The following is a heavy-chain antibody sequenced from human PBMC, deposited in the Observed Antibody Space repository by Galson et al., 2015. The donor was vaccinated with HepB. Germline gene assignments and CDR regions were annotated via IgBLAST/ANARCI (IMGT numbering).Heavy chain of an antibody. CDR3: ARDIGAAAGTGKYFQH. D-gene: IGHD6-13*01. Sequence: LRLSCAASGFTFSSYSMNWVRQAPGKGLEWVSYISSSSSTIYYADSVKGRFTISRDNAKNSLYLQMNSLRDEDTAVYYCARDIGAAAGTGKYFQHWGQGTLVTVSS. CDR1: GFTFSSYS. V-gene: IGHV3-48*02. J-gene: IGHJ1*01. CDR2: ISSSSSTI.